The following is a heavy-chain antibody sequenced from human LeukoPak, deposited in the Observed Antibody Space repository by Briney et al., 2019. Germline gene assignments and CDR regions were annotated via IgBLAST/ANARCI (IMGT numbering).Heavy chain of an antibody. V-gene: IGHV1-46*01. CDR2: ISPSGGST. CDR1: GYTFTSNY. CDR3: AREGTCSGGSCYSAVYGFDI. D-gene: IGHD2-15*01. J-gene: IGHJ3*02. Sequence: ASVKVSCKAFGYTFTSNYMHWVRQAPGQGPEWMGVISPSGGSTTYAQKFQGRVTLTRDMSTSTDYLELSRLRSDDTAVYYCAREGTCSGGSCYSAVYGFDIWGQGTMVTVSS.